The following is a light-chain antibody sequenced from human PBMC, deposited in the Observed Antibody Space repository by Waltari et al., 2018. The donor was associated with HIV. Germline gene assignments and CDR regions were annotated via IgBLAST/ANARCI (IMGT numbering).Light chain of an antibody. Sequence: EVVLTQSPATLSLSPGERATLSCRASQSVSRYLAWYQQKPGRGPRLLIYETSNRATGIPARFSGSGSGTDFTLTITNLEPEDFAVYYCQQRGNWPPASFGQGTRLEIK. J-gene: IGKJ5*01. CDR3: QQRGNWPPAS. CDR2: ETS. CDR1: QSVSRY. V-gene: IGKV3-11*01.